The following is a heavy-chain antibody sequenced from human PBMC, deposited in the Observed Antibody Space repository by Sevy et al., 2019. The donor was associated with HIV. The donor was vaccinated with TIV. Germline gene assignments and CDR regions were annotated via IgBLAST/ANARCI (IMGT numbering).Heavy chain of an antibody. CDR1: GFTFSTYS. CDR3: ARDGKAWDLLNY. D-gene: IGHD1-26*01. CDR2: ISGSSNYI. V-gene: IGHV3-21*01. J-gene: IGHJ4*02. Sequence: GGSLRLSCAGFGFTFSTYSMNWVRQAPGKGLEWISFISGSSNYIYYADSVKGRFTISRDNVKDSRYLQMNSLRVEDTAVYFCARDGKAWDLLNYWGQGTLVTVSS.